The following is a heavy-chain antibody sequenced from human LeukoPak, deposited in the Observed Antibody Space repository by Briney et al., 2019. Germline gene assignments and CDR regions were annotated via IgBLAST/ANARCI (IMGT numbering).Heavy chain of an antibody. CDR2: MYYSDST. D-gene: IGHD5-24*01. J-gene: IGHJ4*02. Sequence: ASETLSLTCTVSGASISSYHWSWIRQPPGKGLEWIGYMYYSDSTNYNPSLKSRVTMSLDTSKNQFSLKLRSVTAADTAIYYCARKDGDYWGQGTLVTVSS. CDR1: GASISSYH. CDR3: ARKDGDY. V-gene: IGHV4-59*01.